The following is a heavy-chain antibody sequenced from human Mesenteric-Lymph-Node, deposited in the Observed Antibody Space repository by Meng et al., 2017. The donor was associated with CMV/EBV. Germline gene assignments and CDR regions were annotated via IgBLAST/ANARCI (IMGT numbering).Heavy chain of an antibody. CDR3: AREGYCSSTSCDYYYYGMDV. V-gene: IGHV3-21*01. CDR1: GFTFSSYS. D-gene: IGHD2-2*01. CDR2: ISSGSSYI. Sequence: GESLKISCVASGFTFSSYSMNWVRQAPGKGLEWVSSISSGSSYIYYADSVKGRFTISRDNAKNSLYLQMNSLRAEDTTVYYCAREGYCSSTSCDYYYYGMDVWGQGTTVTVSS. J-gene: IGHJ6*02.